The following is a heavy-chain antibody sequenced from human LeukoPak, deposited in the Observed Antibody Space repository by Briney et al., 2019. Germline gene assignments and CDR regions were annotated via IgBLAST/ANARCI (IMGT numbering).Heavy chain of an antibody. J-gene: IGHJ4*02. CDR3: ARGVLSVGALPAAKYYFDY. V-gene: IGHV1-69*13. CDR1: GGTFSSYA. CDR2: IIPIFGTA. D-gene: IGHD2-2*01. Sequence: ASVRFSCKASGGTFSSYAISWVRQAPGQGLEWMGGIIPIFGTANYAQKFQGRVTITADESTGTAYMELSSLRSEDTAVYYCARGVLSVGALPAAKYYFDYWGQGTLVTVSS.